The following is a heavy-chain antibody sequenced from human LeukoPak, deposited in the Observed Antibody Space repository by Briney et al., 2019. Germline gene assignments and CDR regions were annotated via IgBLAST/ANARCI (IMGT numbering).Heavy chain of an antibody. Sequence: PGGSLRLSCAASGFTFSSYEMNWVRQAPGKGLEWVSYISGSAYTIYYADSVKGRFTIPRDNAKNSLYLQMNSLRAEDTAVYYCARDARTDNSGYQGFDYWGQGTLVTVSS. CDR3: ARDARTDNSGYQGFDY. V-gene: IGHV3-48*03. D-gene: IGHD5-12*01. CDR2: ISGSAYTI. J-gene: IGHJ4*02. CDR1: GFTFSSYE.